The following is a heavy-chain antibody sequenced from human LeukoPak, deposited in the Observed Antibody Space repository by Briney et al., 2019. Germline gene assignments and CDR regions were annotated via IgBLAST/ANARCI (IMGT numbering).Heavy chain of an antibody. CDR2: IYYSGST. CDR1: GGSISSGDYY. CDR3: ARVFRSKYYGSGKADDY. J-gene: IGHJ4*02. D-gene: IGHD3-10*01. Sequence: SETLSLTCTVSGGSISSGDYYWSWIRQPPGKGLEWIGYIYYSGSTYYNPSLKSRVTISVDTSKNQFSLKLSSVTAADTAVYYCARVFRSKYYGSGKADDYWGQGTLVTVSS. V-gene: IGHV4-30-4*08.